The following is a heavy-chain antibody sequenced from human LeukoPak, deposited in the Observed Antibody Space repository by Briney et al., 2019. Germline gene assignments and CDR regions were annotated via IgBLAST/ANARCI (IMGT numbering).Heavy chain of an antibody. CDR3: ARDEAYCGGDCYPDAFDI. CDR1: GFTFSSYA. Sequence: GRSLRLSCAASGFTFSSYAMHWVRQAPGKGLEWVGVISYDGSNKYYADSVKGRFTISRDNSKNTLYLQMNSLRAEDTAVYYCARDEAYCGGDCYPDAFDIWGQGTMVTVSS. D-gene: IGHD2-21*02. J-gene: IGHJ3*02. CDR2: ISYDGSNK. V-gene: IGHV3-30*04.